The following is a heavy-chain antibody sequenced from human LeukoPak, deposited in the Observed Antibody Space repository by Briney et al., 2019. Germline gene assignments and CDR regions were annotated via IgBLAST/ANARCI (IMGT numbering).Heavy chain of an antibody. CDR3: AREGYGGNSGRDY. Sequence: GGSLRLSCAASGFTVSSNYMSWVRQAPGKGLEWVSVIYSGGSTYYADSVKGRFIISRDNSKNTLYLQMNSLRAEDTAVYYCAREGYGGNSGRDYWGQGTLVTVSS. CDR1: GFTVSSNY. D-gene: IGHD4-23*01. V-gene: IGHV3-53*01. CDR2: IYSGGST. J-gene: IGHJ4*02.